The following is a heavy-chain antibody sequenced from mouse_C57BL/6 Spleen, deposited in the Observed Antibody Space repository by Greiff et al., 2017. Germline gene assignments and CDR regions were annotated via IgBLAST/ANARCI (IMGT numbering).Heavy chain of an antibody. CDR3: ARRDPDYYAMDY. CDR1: GYTFTSYG. Sequence: QVQLKQSGAELARPGASVKLSCKASGYTFTSYGISWVKQRTGQGLEWIGEIYPRSGNTYYNEKFKGKATLTADKSSSTAYMELRSLTSEDSAVYFCARRDPDYYAMDYWGQGTSVTVSS. D-gene: IGHD3-3*01. CDR2: IYPRSGNT. V-gene: IGHV1-81*01. J-gene: IGHJ4*01.